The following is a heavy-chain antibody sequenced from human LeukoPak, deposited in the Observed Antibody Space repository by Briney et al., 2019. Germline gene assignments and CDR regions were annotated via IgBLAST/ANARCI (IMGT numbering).Heavy chain of an antibody. CDR3: AKSPYYYDSRVGAFDI. CDR1: GFTFDDYA. J-gene: IGHJ3*02. Sequence: PGGSLILSCAASGFTFDDYAMHWVRQAPGKGLEWVSGISWNSGSIGYADSVKGRFTISRDNAKNSLYLQMNSLRAEDTALYYCAKSPYYYDSRVGAFDIWGQGTMVTVSS. D-gene: IGHD3-22*01. CDR2: ISWNSGSI. V-gene: IGHV3-9*01.